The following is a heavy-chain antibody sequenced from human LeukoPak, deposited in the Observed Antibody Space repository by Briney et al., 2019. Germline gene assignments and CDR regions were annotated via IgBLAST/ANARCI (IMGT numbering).Heavy chain of an antibody. CDR3: AHRGGITMVRGVTYAFDI. CDR1: RLSLTTSGVD. J-gene: IGHJ3*02. CDR2: LYWDDGK. Sequence: SGPTLVNPTQTLTLTCSFSRLSLTTSGVDVGWIRQPPGKALEWLALLYWDDGKRYNPTLKTRLTFYKDTSKNQVVLTMTNMDPVDTATYYCAHRGGITMVRGVTYAFDIWGQGTMVTVSS. D-gene: IGHD3-10*01. V-gene: IGHV2-5*02.